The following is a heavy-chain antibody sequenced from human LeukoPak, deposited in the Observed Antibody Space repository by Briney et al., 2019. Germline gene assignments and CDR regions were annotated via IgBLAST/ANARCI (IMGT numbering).Heavy chain of an antibody. CDR2: INHSGST. V-gene: IGHV4-34*01. J-gene: IGHJ4*02. CDR1: GGSFSGYY. Sequence: SETLSLTCAVYGGSFSGYYWSWIHQPPGKGLEWIGEINHSGSTNYNPSLKSRVTISVDTSKNQFSLKLSSVTAADTAVYYCARLYCSSTSCYTYFDYWGQGTLVTVSS. CDR3: ARLYCSSTSCYTYFDY. D-gene: IGHD2-2*02.